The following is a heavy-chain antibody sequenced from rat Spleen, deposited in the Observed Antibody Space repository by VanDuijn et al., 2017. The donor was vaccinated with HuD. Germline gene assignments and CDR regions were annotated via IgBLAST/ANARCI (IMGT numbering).Heavy chain of an antibody. CDR2: ISYDGSST. Sequence: EVQLVESGGGLVQLGRSMKLSCAASGFTFNNYDMAWVRQTPTKGLEWVASISYDGSSTYYRDSVKGRFTISRDNAKSTLFLQMDSLRSEDTATFYCTTVGNYFNYWGQGVMVTVSS. V-gene: IGHV5-20*01. CDR3: TTVGNYFNY. CDR1: GFTFNNYD. J-gene: IGHJ2*01.